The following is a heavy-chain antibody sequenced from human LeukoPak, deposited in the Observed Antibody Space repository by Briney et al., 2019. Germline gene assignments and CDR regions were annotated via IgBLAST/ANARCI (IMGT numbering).Heavy chain of an antibody. J-gene: IGHJ2*01. CDR2: IYYSGST. V-gene: IGHV4-61*08. D-gene: IGHD1-26*01. CDR3: ASRELQGPWYFDL. Sequence: SETLSLTCTVSGGSISSGGYYWSWIRQHPGKGLEWIGYIYYSGSTNYNPSLKSRVTISVDTSKNQFSLKLSSVTAADTAVYYCASRELQGPWYFDLWGRGTLVTVSS. CDR1: GGSISSGGYY.